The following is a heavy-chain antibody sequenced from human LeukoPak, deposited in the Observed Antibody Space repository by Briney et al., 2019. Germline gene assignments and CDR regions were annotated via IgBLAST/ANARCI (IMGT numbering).Heavy chain of an antibody. Sequence: SQTLSLTCTVSGVSISSGGYYWSWIRQHPGKGLEWIGYIYYSGSTYYNPSLKSRVTISVDTSKNQSSLKLSSVTAADTAVYYCARDDDYYDSSGFDPWGQGTLVTVSS. CDR3: ARDDDYYDSSGFDP. CDR1: GVSISSGGYY. D-gene: IGHD3-22*01. V-gene: IGHV4-31*03. CDR2: IYYSGST. J-gene: IGHJ5*02.